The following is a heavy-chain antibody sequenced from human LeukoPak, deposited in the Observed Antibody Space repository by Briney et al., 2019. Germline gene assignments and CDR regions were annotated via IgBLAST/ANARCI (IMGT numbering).Heavy chain of an antibody. V-gene: IGHV3-30*18. J-gene: IGHJ5*02. D-gene: IGHD1-26*01. CDR1: GFTFSSYG. Sequence: GGSLRLSCAASGFTFSSYGMHWVRQAPGKGLEWVAVISYDGSNKYYADSVKGRFTISRDNSKNTLYLQMNSLRAEDTAVYYCAKATHGMYSGSYYNWFDPWGQGTLVTVSS. CDR3: AKATHGMYSGSYYNWFDP. CDR2: ISYDGSNK.